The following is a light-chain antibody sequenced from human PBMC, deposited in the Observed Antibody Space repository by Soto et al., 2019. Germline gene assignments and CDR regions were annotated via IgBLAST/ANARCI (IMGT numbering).Light chain of an antibody. J-gene: IGLJ1*01. Sequence: QSVLTQPASVSGSPGQSITISCTGTSSDGGGFDYVSWYQHHPGKAPKLMIYDVSNRPSGVSNRFSGSKSGNTASLTISALQAEDEADYFCTSYTTSSAHYVFGTGTKVTVL. CDR2: DVS. CDR3: TSYTTSSAHYV. CDR1: SSDGGGFDY. V-gene: IGLV2-14*01.